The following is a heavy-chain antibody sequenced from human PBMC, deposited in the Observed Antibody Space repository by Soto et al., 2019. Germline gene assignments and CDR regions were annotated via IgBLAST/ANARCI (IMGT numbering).Heavy chain of an antibody. CDR3: ARDVYCSGGSCYPYYFDY. J-gene: IGHJ4*02. D-gene: IGHD2-15*01. Sequence: QVESGGGVVQPGRSLRLSCAASGFTFSSYGMHWVRQAPGKGLEWVAVIWYDGSNKYYADSVKGRFTISRDNSKNTLYLQMNSLRAEDTAVYYCARDVYCSGGSCYPYYFDYWGQGTLVTVSS. CDR2: IWYDGSNK. CDR1: GFTFSSYG. V-gene: IGHV3-33*01.